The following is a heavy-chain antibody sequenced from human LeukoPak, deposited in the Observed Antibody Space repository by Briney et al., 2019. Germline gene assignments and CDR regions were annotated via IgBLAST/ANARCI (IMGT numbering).Heavy chain of an antibody. Sequence: PSETLSLTCTVSGGSISSYYWSWIRQPPGKGLEWIGYIYYSGSTNYNPSLKSRVTISVDTSKNQFSLKLSSVTAADTAVYYCARQSRRHYDILTGYYIGEYYFDYWGQGTLVTVSS. CDR3: ARQSRRHYDILTGYYIGEYYFDY. J-gene: IGHJ4*02. CDR1: GGSISSYY. CDR2: IYYSGST. D-gene: IGHD3-9*01. V-gene: IGHV4-59*08.